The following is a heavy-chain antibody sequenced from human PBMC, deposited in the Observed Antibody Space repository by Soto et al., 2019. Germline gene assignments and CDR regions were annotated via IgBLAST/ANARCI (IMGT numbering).Heavy chain of an antibody. D-gene: IGHD1-1*01. CDR2: ISDSSSYI. J-gene: IGHJ4*02. CDR3: ARVRSTGSGYFDY. CDR1: DFTFSIYT. Sequence: PGGSLRLSCAASDFTFSIYTMTWVRQAPGKGLEWVSSISDSSSYIYYADSVKGRFTISRDNAKNVLYLQMNSLRPEDTAVYYCARVRSTGSGYFDYWGPGTLVTVSS. V-gene: IGHV3-21*06.